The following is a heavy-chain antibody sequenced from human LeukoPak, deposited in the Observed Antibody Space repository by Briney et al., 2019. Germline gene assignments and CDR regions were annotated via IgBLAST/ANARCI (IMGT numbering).Heavy chain of an antibody. V-gene: IGHV3-23*01. Sequence: GGSLRLSCAASGFPFSGYAMSWVRQAPGKGLEWVSAISGSGGSTYYADSVKGRFTISRDNSKNTLYLQMNSLRAEDTAVYYCAKGDIVVVPAAINPYYMDVWGKGTTVTVSS. CDR2: ISGSGGST. J-gene: IGHJ6*03. CDR3: AKGDIVVVPAAINPYYMDV. CDR1: GFPFSGYA. D-gene: IGHD2-2*02.